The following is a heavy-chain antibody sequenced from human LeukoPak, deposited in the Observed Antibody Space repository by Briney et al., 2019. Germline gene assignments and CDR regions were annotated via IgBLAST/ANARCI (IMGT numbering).Heavy chain of an antibody. D-gene: IGHD2-15*01. V-gene: IGHV3-66*01. J-gene: IGHJ4*02. CDR2: IYSDGST. CDR3: ARDLGYCSGGSCYVGYFDY. Sequence: GGSLRLSCAASGVTFSDYYMSWVRQAPGKGLEGVSLIYSDGSTYYADSVRGRFTISRDNSKNTLYLQMNSLRAEDTAVYFCARDLGYCSGGSCYVGYFDYWGQGTLVTVSS. CDR1: GVTFSDYY.